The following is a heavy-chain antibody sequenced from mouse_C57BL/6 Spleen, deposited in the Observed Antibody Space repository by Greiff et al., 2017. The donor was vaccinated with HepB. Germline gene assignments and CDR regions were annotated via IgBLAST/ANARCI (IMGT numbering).Heavy chain of an antibody. Sequence: QVQLQQPGAELVKPGASVKLSCKASGYTFTSYWMHWVKQRPGQGLEWIGMIHPNSGSTNYNEKFKSKATLTVDKSSSTAYMQLSSLTSEDSAVYYCARWENYYGSQDFDYWGQGTTLTVSS. CDR3: ARWENYYGSQDFDY. CDR2: IHPNSGST. D-gene: IGHD1-1*01. V-gene: IGHV1-64*01. J-gene: IGHJ2*01. CDR1: GYTFTSYW.